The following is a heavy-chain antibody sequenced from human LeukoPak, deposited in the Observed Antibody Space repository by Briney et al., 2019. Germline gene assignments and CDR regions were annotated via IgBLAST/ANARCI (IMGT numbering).Heavy chain of an antibody. CDR1: GFTFSSYW. J-gene: IGHJ4*02. V-gene: IGHV3-74*01. CDR2: INSDGSTT. Sequence: GGSLRLFCAASGFTFSSYWMHWVRQAPGKGLVWVSRINSDGSTTSYADSVKGRFTISRDNAKNTLYLQMNSLRAEDTAVYYCARLREITFGGVIGIDYWGQGTLVTVSS. D-gene: IGHD3-16*02. CDR3: ARLREITFGGVIGIDY.